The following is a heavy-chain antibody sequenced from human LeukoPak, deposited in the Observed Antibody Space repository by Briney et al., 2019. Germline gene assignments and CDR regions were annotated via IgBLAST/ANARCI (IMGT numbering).Heavy chain of an antibody. CDR1: GYTFTSYY. D-gene: IGHD3-9*01. V-gene: IGHV1-46*01. CDR2: INPSGGST. Sequence: ASVKVSCKASGYTFTSYYMHWVRQAPGQGLEWMGIINPSGGSTSYAQKFQGGVTMTRDTSTSTVYMELSSLRSEDTAVYYCARGDGITITPPNVIADYWGQGTLVTVSS. J-gene: IGHJ4*02. CDR3: ARGDGITITPPNVIADY.